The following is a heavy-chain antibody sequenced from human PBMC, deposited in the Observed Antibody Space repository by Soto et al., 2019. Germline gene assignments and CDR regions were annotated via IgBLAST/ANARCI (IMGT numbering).Heavy chain of an antibody. V-gene: IGHV1-8*01. CDR1: GNTFTSYD. CDR3: ARGRASGSYYLLDY. Sequence: ASVKVSCKASGNTFTSYDINWLRQATGHGLEWMGWINPNSGNIGYAQKFQGRVTMTRDTAIRTAYMEVSRLRSDDTAVYYCARGRASGSYYLLDYWGQGTLVTVSS. D-gene: IGHD3-10*01. J-gene: IGHJ4*02. CDR2: INPNSGNI.